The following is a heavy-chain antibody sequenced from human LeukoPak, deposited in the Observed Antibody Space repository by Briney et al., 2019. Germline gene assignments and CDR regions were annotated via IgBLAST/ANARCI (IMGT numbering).Heavy chain of an antibody. V-gene: IGHV1-46*01. CDR2: INPSGGST. D-gene: IGHD6-6*01. CDR3: VRGASSIAALNPFWYFDL. Sequence: ASVKVSCKASGYTFTSYYMHWVRQGPGQGLEWMGIINPSGGSTSYAQKFQGRVTMTRDTSTNTVYMELSSLRSEDTAVFYCVRGASSIAALNPFWYFDLWGRGTMVTVSS. J-gene: IGHJ2*01. CDR1: GYTFTSYY.